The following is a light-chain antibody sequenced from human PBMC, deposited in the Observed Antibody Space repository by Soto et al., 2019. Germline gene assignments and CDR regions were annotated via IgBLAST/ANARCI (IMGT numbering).Light chain of an antibody. CDR1: ETIKNY. Sequence: DIQVTQSPSSLPASLGDRVTITCRASETIKNYLIWYQQKPGEAPKLLIYGASTLKTGVPSRFSGSGSGTDYTLTISSLQPDDFATYYCAQNYTAQWTFGQGTRVDLK. CDR2: GAS. V-gene: IGKV1-39*01. J-gene: IGKJ1*01. CDR3: AQNYTAQWT.